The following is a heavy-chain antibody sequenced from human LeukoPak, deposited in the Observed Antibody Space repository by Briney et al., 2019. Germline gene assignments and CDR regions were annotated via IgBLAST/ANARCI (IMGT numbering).Heavy chain of an antibody. J-gene: IGHJ4*02. CDR2: VYYSGST. Sequence: SETLSLTCTVSGGSISSSTYFWGWIRQPPGKGLEWIGYVYYSGSTNYNPSLKSRVTISVDTSKNQFSLKLSSVTAADTAVYYCARRASGGYGHYFDAWGQGTLVTVSS. V-gene: IGHV4-61*05. D-gene: IGHD5-12*01. CDR3: ARRASGGYGHYFDA. CDR1: GGSISSSTYF.